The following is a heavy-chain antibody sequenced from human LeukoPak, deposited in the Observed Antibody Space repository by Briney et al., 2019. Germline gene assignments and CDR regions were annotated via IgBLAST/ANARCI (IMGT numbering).Heavy chain of an antibody. CDR3: ALYGSDGGLFDP. J-gene: IGHJ5*02. CDR2: IYYSGNT. Sequence: SETLSLTCTVSGGSIRSYYWSWIRQPPGKGLEWIAYIYYSGNTNYNPSLKSRVTISVETSKNQFSLKLNSVTAADTAVYYCALYGSDGGLFDPWGQGTLVTVSS. CDR1: GGSIRSYY. V-gene: IGHV4-59*01. D-gene: IGHD3-10*01.